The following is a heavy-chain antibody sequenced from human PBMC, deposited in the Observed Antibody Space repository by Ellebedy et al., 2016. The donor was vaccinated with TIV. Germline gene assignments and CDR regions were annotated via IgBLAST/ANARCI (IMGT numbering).Heavy chain of an antibody. V-gene: IGHV3-74*01. CDR3: ARDRVPVKPFDY. CDR2: INSDGSNT. J-gene: IGHJ4*02. CDR1: GFTFSSYW. D-gene: IGHD1-1*01. Sequence: PGGSLRLSCAASGFTFSSYWMYWVRQAPGKGPVWVSRINSDGSNTNYADSVKGRFTISRDNAKNSLYLQMSSLRVEDTAVYYCARDRVPVKPFDYWGQGTLVTVSS.